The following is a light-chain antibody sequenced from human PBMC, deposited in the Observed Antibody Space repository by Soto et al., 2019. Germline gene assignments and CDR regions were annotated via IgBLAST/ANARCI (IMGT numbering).Light chain of an antibody. CDR1: QSVLYSSDNENY. CDR3: QQYYSTPPT. Sequence: DIVMTQSPDFLAVSLGERATINCKSSQSVLYSSDNENYLAWYQQKPGQPPKLLIYWASTRESGVPDRFSGSGSGTDFTLTISSLQAEDVAVYYCQQYYSTPPTFGQGTKLEIK. J-gene: IGKJ2*01. V-gene: IGKV4-1*01. CDR2: WAS.